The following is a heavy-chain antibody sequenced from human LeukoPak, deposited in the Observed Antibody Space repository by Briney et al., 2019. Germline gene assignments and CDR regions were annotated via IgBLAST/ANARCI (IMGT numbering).Heavy chain of an antibody. V-gene: IGHV4-38-2*02. D-gene: IGHD5-12*01. CDR1: GGPISTYY. CDR3: ASHPAKSYYDWVPDY. J-gene: IGHJ4*02. Sequence: SETLSLTXTVSGGPISTYYWGWIRQPPGKGREWSGSIYHSGSTYDNPSLKSQVTISAAASKNKLSLKLRSVTATDTAVYYCASHPAKSYYDWVPDYWGQGTLVTVSS. CDR2: IYHSGST.